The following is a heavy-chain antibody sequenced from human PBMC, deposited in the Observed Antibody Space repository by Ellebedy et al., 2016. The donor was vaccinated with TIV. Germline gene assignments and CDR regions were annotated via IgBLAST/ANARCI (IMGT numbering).Heavy chain of an antibody. CDR3: ARGGRDVVVVAARWFDP. J-gene: IGHJ5*02. D-gene: IGHD2-15*01. Sequence: WVRQAPGKGLEWIGSIYYSGSTYYNPSLKSRVTISVDTSKNQFSLKLSSVTAADTAVYYCARGGRDVVVVAARWFDPWGQGTLVTVSS. V-gene: IGHV4-39*07. CDR2: IYYSGST.